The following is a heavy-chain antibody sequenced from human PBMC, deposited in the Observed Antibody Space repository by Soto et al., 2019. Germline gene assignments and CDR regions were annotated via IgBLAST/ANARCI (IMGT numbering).Heavy chain of an antibody. Sequence: QVQLVQSGAEVKKPGSSVKVSCKASGGTFSSYAISWVRQAPGQGLEWMGGIIPIFGTANYAQKFHGRVTITADESTSTAYMELSSLRSEDTAVYYCARGAPYCSGGSCYPYYFDYGGQGTLVTVAS. V-gene: IGHV1-69*12. J-gene: IGHJ4*02. CDR3: ARGAPYCSGGSCYPYYFDY. CDR2: IIPIFGTA. CDR1: GGTFSSYA. D-gene: IGHD2-15*01.